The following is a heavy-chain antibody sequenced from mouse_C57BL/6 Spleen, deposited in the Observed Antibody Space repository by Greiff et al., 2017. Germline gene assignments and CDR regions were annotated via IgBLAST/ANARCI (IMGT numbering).Heavy chain of an antibody. CDR2: IDPSDSET. D-gene: IGHD1-1*02. CDR3: AAGGSHWYFDV. J-gene: IGHJ1*03. CDR1: GYTFTSYW. V-gene: IGHV1-52*01. Sequence: QVQLQQPGAELVRPGSSVKLSCKASGYTFTSYWMHWVKQRPIQGLEWIGNIDPSDSETHYNQKFKDKATLTVDKSSSTAYMQLSSLTSEDSAVYYCAAGGSHWYFDVWGTGTTVTVSS.